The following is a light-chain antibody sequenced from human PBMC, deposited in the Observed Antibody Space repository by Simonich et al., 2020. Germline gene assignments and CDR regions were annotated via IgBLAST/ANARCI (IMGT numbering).Light chain of an antibody. CDR1: QSLLHSDGQTY. Sequence: DIVMTQTPLSLSVTPGQPASISCKSSQSLLHSDGQTYLYWYLQKPGQSPQLLIYEDSNLFSGVPDRFSGSGSGTDFTLKISRVEAEDVGVYYCMQSIQLPLTFGGGTKVEIK. CDR3: MQSIQLPLT. J-gene: IGKJ4*01. V-gene: IGKV2D-29*02. CDR2: EDS.